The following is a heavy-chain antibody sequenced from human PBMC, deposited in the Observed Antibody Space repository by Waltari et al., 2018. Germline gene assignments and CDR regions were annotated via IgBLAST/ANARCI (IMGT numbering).Heavy chain of an antibody. J-gene: IGHJ4*02. V-gene: IGHV4-61*02. CDR1: GGSISSGSYC. D-gene: IGHD3-22*01. CDR2: IYTSGST. CDR3: ARGGSGYRG. Sequence: QVQLQESGPGLVKPSQTLSLTCTVSGGSISSGSYCWSWIRQPAGKGLEWIGRIYTSGSTNYNPSLKSRVTISVDTSKNQFSLKLSSVTAADTAVYYCARGGSGYRGWGQGTLVTVSS.